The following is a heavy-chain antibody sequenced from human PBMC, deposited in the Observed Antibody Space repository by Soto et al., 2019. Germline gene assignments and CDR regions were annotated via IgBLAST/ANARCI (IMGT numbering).Heavy chain of an antibody. CDR1: GFTFSSYA. J-gene: IGHJ4*02. CDR2: ISGSGGST. D-gene: IGHD3-22*01. V-gene: IGHV3-23*01. Sequence: EVQLLESGGGLVQPGGSLRLSCAASGFTFSSYAMSWARQAPGKGLEWVSAISGSGGSTYYADSVKGRFTISRDNSKNTLYLQMNSLRAEDTAVYYCAKDEYYYDSSGYYYFDYWGQGTLVTVSS. CDR3: AKDEYYYDSSGYYYFDY.